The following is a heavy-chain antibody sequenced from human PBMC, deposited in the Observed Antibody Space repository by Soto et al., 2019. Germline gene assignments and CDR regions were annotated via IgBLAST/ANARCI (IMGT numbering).Heavy chain of an antibody. V-gene: IGHV4-30-2*01. D-gene: IGHD4-17*01. J-gene: IGHJ5*02. CDR3: ARATTVTTDNWFDP. CDR2: IYHSGST. CDR1: GGSISSGGYS. Sequence: SETLSLTCAVSGGSISSGGYSWSWIRQPPGKGLERIGYIYHSGSTYYNPSLKSRVTISVDRSKNQFSLKLSSVTAADTAVYYCARATTVTTDNWFDPWGQGTLVTVSS.